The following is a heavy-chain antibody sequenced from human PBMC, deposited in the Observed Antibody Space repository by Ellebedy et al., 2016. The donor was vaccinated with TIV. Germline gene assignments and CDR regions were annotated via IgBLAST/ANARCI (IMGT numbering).Heavy chain of an antibody. CDR2: ISAGGGSI. CDR1: GFTFSDHA. D-gene: IGHD3-22*01. J-gene: IGHJ4*02. V-gene: IGHV3-23*01. CDR3: VKLDSSGFYYGRLDY. Sequence: GGSLRLSCAASGFTFSDHATTWVRQTPGKGLEWVSGISAGGGSIHYVDSVKGRFTISRDNSKKTLYLQMNSLRAEDTAVYYCVKLDSSGFYYGRLDYWGQGTLVTVSS.